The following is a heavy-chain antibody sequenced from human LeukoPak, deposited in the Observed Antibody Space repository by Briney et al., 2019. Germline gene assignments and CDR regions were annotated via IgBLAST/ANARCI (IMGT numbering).Heavy chain of an antibody. CDR1: GFTFSSYG. D-gene: IGHD3-22*01. CDR3: ARDSLNYYDSSGPGDY. V-gene: IGHV3-33*01. CDR2: IWYDGSNK. Sequence: GRSLRLSCAASGFTFSSYGMHWVREAPGKGLEWVAVIWYDGSNKYYADSVKGRFTISRDNSKNTLYLQMNSLRAEDTAVYYCARDSLNYYDSSGPGDYWGQGTLVTVSS. J-gene: IGHJ4*02.